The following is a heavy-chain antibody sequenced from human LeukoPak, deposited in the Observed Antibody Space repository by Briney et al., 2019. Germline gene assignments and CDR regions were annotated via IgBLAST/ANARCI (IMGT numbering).Heavy chain of an antibody. Sequence: SETLSLTCTVSGGSISSYYWSWIRQPPGKGLEWIGYIYYSGSTNYNPSLKSRVTISVDTSKNQFSLKLSSVTAADTAVYYCARDGPMTTDAFDIWGQGTMVTVSS. J-gene: IGHJ3*02. V-gene: IGHV4-59*01. D-gene: IGHD4-17*01. CDR1: GGSISSYY. CDR2: IYYSGST. CDR3: ARDGPMTTDAFDI.